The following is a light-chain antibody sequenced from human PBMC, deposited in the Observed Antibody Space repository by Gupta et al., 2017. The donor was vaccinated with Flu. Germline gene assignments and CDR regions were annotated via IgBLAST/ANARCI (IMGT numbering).Light chain of an antibody. CDR3: NSRGSGGRRL. J-gene: IGLJ2*01. CDR1: SLKSYY. Sequence: SSELTQDPSVSVALGQPVRITCRGDSLKSYYASWYQQKPGQAPLLVMFGKNMRPSGIPDRFSGSTSGDTTSLTITGTQAEDEAHYYCNSRGSGGRRLFGGGTKLTVL. CDR2: GKN. V-gene: IGLV3-19*01.